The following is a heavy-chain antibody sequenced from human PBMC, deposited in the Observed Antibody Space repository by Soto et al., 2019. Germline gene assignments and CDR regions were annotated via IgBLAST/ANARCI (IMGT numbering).Heavy chain of an antibody. J-gene: IGHJ3*02. CDR3: ARTGRVYCSGGSCHDAFDI. V-gene: IGHV3-33*01. Sequence: GGSLRLSCAASGFTFSSYGMHWVRQAPGKGLEWVAVIWYDGSNKYYADSVKGRFTISRDNSKNTLYLQMNSLRAEDTAVYYCARTGRVYCSGGSCHDAFDIWGQGTMVTVSS. CDR2: IWYDGSNK. CDR1: GFTFSSYG. D-gene: IGHD2-15*01.